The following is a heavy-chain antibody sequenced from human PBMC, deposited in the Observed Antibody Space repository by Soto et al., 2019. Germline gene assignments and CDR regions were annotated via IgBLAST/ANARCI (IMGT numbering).Heavy chain of an antibody. CDR1: GGTFSTYA. D-gene: IGHD5-18*01. CDR2: IIPMFGTA. V-gene: IGHV1-69*12. CDR3: ASGIQLWLRRINNGYSG. Sequence: QVQLVQSGAEVKKPESSVKVSCKAPGGTFSTYAISWVRQAPGQGLEWMGGIIPMFGTANYAQRFQDRVTITADESTNTVYMELSSLRSEYTAVYFCASGIQLWLRRINNGYSGCGQGTLVTVSS. J-gene: IGHJ4*02.